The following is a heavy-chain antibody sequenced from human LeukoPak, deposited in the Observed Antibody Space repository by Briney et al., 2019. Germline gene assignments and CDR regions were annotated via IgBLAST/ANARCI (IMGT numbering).Heavy chain of an antibody. D-gene: IGHD3-10*01. CDR3: AKHPRITMVRGVIFPDY. V-gene: IGHV3-23*01. J-gene: IGHJ4*02. CDR2: ISGSGGST. CDR1: GFTLSSYA. Sequence: GGSLRLSCAASGFTLSSYAMSWVRQAPGKGLEWVSAISGSGGSTYYADSVKGRFTISRDNSKNTLYLQMNSLRAEDTAVYYCAKHPRITMVRGVIFPDYWGQGTLVTVSS.